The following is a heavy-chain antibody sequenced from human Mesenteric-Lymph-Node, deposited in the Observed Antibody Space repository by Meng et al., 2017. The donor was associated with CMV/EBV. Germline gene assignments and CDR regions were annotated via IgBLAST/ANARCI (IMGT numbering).Heavy chain of an antibody. CDR1: GYTFTSYG. Sequence: ASVKVSCKASGYTFTSYGISWVRQAPGQGLEWMGWISAYNGNTNYAQKLQGRVTMTTDTSTSTAYMELRSLRSDDTAVYYCARDYYPPPPGVVTGVGYWGQGTLVTV. V-gene: IGHV1-18*01. CDR3: ARDYYPPPPGVVTGVGY. J-gene: IGHJ4*02. CDR2: ISAYNGNT. D-gene: IGHD3-3*01.